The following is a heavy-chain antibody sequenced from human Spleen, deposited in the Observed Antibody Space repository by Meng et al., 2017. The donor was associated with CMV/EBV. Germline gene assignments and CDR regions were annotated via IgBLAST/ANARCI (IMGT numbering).Heavy chain of an antibody. CDR2: IGTYSGNT. Sequence: ASVKVSCKASGYTFTSYDINWVRQATGQGLEWMGWIGTYSGNTKYSQSLQGRVTMTTDIPRTTAYMELRGLRSDDTAVYYCATIAYCGGDCFRIHPLYDHWGQGTLVTVSS. V-gene: IGHV1-18*01. CDR3: ATIAYCGGDCFRIHPLYDH. J-gene: IGHJ5*02. CDR1: GYTFTSYD. D-gene: IGHD2-21*01.